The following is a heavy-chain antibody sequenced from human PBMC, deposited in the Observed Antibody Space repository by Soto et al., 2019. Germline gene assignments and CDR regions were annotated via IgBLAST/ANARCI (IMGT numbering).Heavy chain of an antibody. V-gene: IGHV3-9*01. CDR1: GSTCDDYA. CDR2: ISGYSGSI. Sequence: EVQLVESGGGLVQPGRSRRLSCAASGSTCDDYAMHWVRQAPGKGLEWVSGISGYSGSIGYADSVKGRFTISRDNDKYCLYLQMNRLRAEDTDLYYCAKDTSSVVVVAATLIDYWGQGSLVTVSS. CDR3: AKDTSSVVVVAATLIDY. J-gene: IGHJ4*02. D-gene: IGHD2-15*01.